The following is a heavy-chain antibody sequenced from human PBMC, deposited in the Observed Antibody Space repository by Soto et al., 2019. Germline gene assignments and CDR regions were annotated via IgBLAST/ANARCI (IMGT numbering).Heavy chain of an antibody. CDR1: GFTFSSYS. J-gene: IGHJ4*02. D-gene: IGHD3-22*01. CDR3: TTMGLSGFYDRSGYYYFDY. Sequence: GGSLRLSCAASGFTFSSYSMNWVRQAPGKGLEWVGRIKSKTDGGTTDYAAPVKGRFTISRDDSKNTLYLQMNSLTTEDTAVYYCTTMGLSGFYDRSGYYYFDYWGQGTPVTVS. V-gene: IGHV3-15*07. CDR2: IKSKTDGGTT.